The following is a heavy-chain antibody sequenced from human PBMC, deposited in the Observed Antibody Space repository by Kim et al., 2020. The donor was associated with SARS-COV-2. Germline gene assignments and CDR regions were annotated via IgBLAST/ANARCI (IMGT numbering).Heavy chain of an antibody. J-gene: IGHJ4*02. CDR3: ARRPRGVYSNYPRTLDY. D-gene: IGHD4-4*01. V-gene: IGHV4-39*01. CDR2: IYYSGST. CDR1: GGSISSSSYY. Sequence: SETLSLTCTVSGGSISSSSYYWGWIRQPPGKGLEWIGSIYYSGSTYYNPSLKSRVTISVDTSKNQFSLKLSSVTAADTAVYYCARRPRGVYSNYPRTLDYWGQGTLVTVSS.